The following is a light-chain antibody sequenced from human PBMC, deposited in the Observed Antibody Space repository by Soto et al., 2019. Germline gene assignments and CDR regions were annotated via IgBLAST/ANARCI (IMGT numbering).Light chain of an antibody. J-gene: IGKJ1*01. CDR2: AAS. V-gene: IGKV1-39*01. CDR1: QSISSY. CDR3: QQSYSTLPWT. Sequence: DIQMTQSPSSLSASVGDRVTITCRASQSISSYLNWYQQKPEKAPKLLIYAASSLQSGVPSRFSGSGSGTHFTLTINSLQPEDFATYYCQQSYSTLPWTFGQGTKVEIK.